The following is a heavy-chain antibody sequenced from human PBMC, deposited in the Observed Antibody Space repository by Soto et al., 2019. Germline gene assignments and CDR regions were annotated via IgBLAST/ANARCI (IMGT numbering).Heavy chain of an antibody. Sequence: GSLRLSCAASVFTFSSNWMHWVRQAPGKGLVWVSRINSDGSITSYADSVKGQFTISRDNAKNTLYLQMNSLRAEDTAVYYCARGSSSWYVSFDYWGQGILVTVS. CDR3: ARGSSSWYVSFDY. V-gene: IGHV3-74*01. J-gene: IGHJ4*02. CDR2: INSDGSIT. CDR1: VFTFSSNW. D-gene: IGHD6-13*01.